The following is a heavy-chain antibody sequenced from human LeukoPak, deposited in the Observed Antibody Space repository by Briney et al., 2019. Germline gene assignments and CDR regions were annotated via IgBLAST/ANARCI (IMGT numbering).Heavy chain of an antibody. CDR3: ARQGSSLTMVRGVIIDY. D-gene: IGHD3-10*01. CDR1: GCSISSSSYY. CDR2: IYYSGST. J-gene: IGHJ4*02. Sequence: SETLSLTCTVSGCSISSSSYYWGWIRQPPGKGLEWIVSIYYSGSTYYNLSLKSRVTISVDTSKNQFSLKLSSVTAADTAVYYCARQGSSLTMVRGVIIDYWGQGTLVTVSS. V-gene: IGHV4-39*01.